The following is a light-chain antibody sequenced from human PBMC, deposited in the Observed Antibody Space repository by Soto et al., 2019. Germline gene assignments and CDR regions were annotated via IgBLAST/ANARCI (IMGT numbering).Light chain of an antibody. Sequence: DIQMTQSPSSLSASAGDRVTITCQASQDINNYLKGHQQKPGKAPKVLIYDASKFETGVPSRFSGSGSGTDFTFTFRSLQPEDVATYYCQQYDSVPPITFGGGTRVEIK. CDR3: QQYDSVPPIT. V-gene: IGKV1-33*01. J-gene: IGKJ4*01. CDR2: DAS. CDR1: QDINNY.